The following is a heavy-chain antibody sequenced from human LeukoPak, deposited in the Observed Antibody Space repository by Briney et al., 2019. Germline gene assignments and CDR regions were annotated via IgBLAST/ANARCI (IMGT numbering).Heavy chain of an antibody. Sequence: GGSLRLSCAAYGFTFRSYSMNWVRQAPGKGLEWVSTISKYSDYIYYADSVKGRFTISRDNAKNSLDLQMNSLTVDDTAVYFCARDLSSGNPGGFDYWGQGTLVTVSS. CDR3: ARDLSSGNPGGFDY. V-gene: IGHV3-21*01. J-gene: IGHJ4*02. CDR2: ISKYSDYI. CDR1: GFTFRSYS. D-gene: IGHD3-3*01.